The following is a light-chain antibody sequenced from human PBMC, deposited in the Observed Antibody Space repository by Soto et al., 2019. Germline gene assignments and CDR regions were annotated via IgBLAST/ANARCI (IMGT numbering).Light chain of an antibody. CDR1: QSVSSSY. V-gene: IGKV3-20*01. CDR3: QQYGSPR. Sequence: EIVLTQSPGTLSLSPVERSTLAFRASQSVSSSYLAWYQQKPGQAPRLLIYGASSRATGIPDRFSGSGSGTDFTLTISRPEPEDFAVYYCQQYGSPRFGGGTKVDIK. J-gene: IGKJ4*01. CDR2: GAS.